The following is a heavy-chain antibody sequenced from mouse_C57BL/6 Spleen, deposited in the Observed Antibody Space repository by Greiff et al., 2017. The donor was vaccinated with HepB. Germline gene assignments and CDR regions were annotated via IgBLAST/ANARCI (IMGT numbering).Heavy chain of an antibody. D-gene: IGHD6-1*01. CDR1: GYTFTSYW. J-gene: IGHJ2*01. CDR2: IDPSDSYT. V-gene: IGHV1-59*01. Sequence: QVQLKQPGAELVRPGTSVKLSCKASGYTFTSYWMHWVKQRPGQGLEWIGVIDPSDSYTNYNQKFKGKATLTVDTSSSTAYMQLSSLTSEDSAVYYCARGGSPDYWGQGTTLTVSS. CDR3: ARGGSPDY.